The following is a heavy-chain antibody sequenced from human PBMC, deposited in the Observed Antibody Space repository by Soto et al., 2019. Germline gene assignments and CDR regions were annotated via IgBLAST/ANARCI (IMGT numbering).Heavy chain of an antibody. Sequence: QVQLVESGGGVVQPGRSLRLSCAASGFTFSSYGMHWVRQAPGKGLEWVAVIWYDGSNKYYADSVKGRFTISRDNSKNTLYLQINSLRAEDTAVYYCARERKWELPGGWFDHWGQGTLVTVSS. CDR1: GFTFSSYG. V-gene: IGHV3-33*01. J-gene: IGHJ5*02. CDR2: IWYDGSNK. D-gene: IGHD1-26*01. CDR3: ARERKWELPGGWFDH.